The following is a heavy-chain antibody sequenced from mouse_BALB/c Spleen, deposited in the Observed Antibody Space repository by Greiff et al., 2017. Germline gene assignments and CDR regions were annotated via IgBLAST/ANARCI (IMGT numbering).Heavy chain of an antibody. D-gene: IGHD2-12*01. CDR1: GYTFSSYW. Sequence: QVQLQQSGAELMKPGASVKISCKATGYTFSSYWIEWVKQRPGHGLEWIGEILPGSGSTNYNEKFKGKATFTADTSSNTAYMQLSSLTSEDSAVYYCAREQLRRGMDYWGQGTSVTVSS. CDR3: AREQLRRGMDY. J-gene: IGHJ4*01. CDR2: ILPGSGST. V-gene: IGHV1-9*01.